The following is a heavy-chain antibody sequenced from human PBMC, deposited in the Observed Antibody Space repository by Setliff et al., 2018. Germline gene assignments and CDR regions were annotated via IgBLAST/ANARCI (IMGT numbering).Heavy chain of an antibody. CDR2: INHSGST. V-gene: IGHV4-34*01. D-gene: IGHD3-22*01. Sequence: SETLSLTCAVYGGSFSGYYWSWIRQPPGKGLEWIGEINHSGSTNSNPSLKSRVTISVDTSKNQFSLKLSSVTAADTAIYYCARGNYDSSGYYLDYWGQGTLVTVS. CDR3: ARGNYDSSGYYLDY. J-gene: IGHJ4*02. CDR1: GGSFSGYY.